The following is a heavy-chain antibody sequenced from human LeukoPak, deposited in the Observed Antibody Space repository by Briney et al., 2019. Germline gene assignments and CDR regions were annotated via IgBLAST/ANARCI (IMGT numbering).Heavy chain of an antibody. D-gene: IGHD5-18*01. CDR3: ATIQLWFAGTPD. Sequence: PSGTLSLTCTVSGGSISRTNYYWGWIRQPPGKGLEWIGSLYYGGNTHYNPSLKSRVSISVDTSKNQFSLRLTSVTAADTAMYYCATIQLWFAGTPDWGQGTLVIVSS. CDR1: GGSISRTNYY. J-gene: IGHJ4*02. V-gene: IGHV4-39*01. CDR2: LYYGGNT.